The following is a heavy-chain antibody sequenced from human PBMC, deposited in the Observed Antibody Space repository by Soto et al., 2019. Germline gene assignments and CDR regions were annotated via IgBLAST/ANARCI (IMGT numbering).Heavy chain of an antibody. V-gene: IGHV1-2*04. Sequence: ASVKVSCRASGYTFTGYYMHWVRQAPGQGLEWMGWINPNSGDTNYAQKFQGWVTMTRDTSINTAYMELSRLRSDDTAVYYCARFQYSSGWYLDYWGQGTLVTVSS. D-gene: IGHD6-19*01. CDR3: ARFQYSSGWYLDY. CDR1: GYTFTGYY. J-gene: IGHJ4*02. CDR2: INPNSGDT.